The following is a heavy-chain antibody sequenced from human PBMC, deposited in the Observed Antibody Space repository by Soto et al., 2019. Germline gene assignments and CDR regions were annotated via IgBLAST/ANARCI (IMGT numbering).Heavy chain of an antibody. J-gene: IGHJ6*03. Sequence: EVQLLESGGGLVQPGGSLRLSCAASGFTFSSYAMSWVRQAPGKGLEWVSAISGSGGSTYYADSVKGQFTISRDNSKNKLYMKINRQRAEDTAVYYCAKNNVPDYDFWRGYMDVWGKGTTVTVSS. CDR1: GFTFSSYA. D-gene: IGHD3-3*01. CDR3: AKNNVPDYDFWRGYMDV. V-gene: IGHV3-23*01. CDR2: ISGSGGST.